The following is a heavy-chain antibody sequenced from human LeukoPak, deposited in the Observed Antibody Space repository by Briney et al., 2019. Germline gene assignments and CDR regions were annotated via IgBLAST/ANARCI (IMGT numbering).Heavy chain of an antibody. CDR1: GFTFNNYA. CDR3: VKGCSYTSCYTSDY. D-gene: IGHD2-2*02. Sequence: GGXLRLSCAASGFTFNNYAMTWVRQAPGKGLEWVSTISGSGDSTHYADSVKGRFTISRDNSKNILYLQMNSLRVEDTAIYYCVKGCSYTSCYTSDYWGQGTLVTVSS. V-gene: IGHV3-23*01. CDR2: ISGSGDST. J-gene: IGHJ4*02.